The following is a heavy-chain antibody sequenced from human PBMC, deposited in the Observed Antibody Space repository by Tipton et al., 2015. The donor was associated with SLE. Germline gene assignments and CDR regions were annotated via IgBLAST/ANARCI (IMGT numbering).Heavy chain of an antibody. D-gene: IGHD2-8*01. CDR2: ISYDGSNK. J-gene: IGHJ3*02. CDR3: AKDGYCTNGVCHDAFDI. V-gene: IGHV3-30-3*01. Sequence: SLRLSCAASGFTFSSYAMHWVRQAPGKGLEWVAVISYDGSNKYYADSVKGRFTISRDNSKNTLYLQMNSLRAEDTAVYYCAKDGYCTNGVCHDAFDIWGQGTMVTVSS. CDR1: GFTFSSYA.